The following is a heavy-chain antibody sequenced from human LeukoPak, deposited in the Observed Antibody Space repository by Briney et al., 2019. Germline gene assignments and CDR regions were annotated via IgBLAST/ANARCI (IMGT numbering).Heavy chain of an antibody. CDR2: TYYRSKWYN. J-gene: IGHJ4*02. CDR1: GESVSSNGAA. CDR3: VRGNMHFDY. D-gene: IGHD2-2*01. Sequence: SQTLSLTCAISGESVSSNGAAWNWIRQPPSRGLEWLGRTYYRSKWYNEYSVSVKSRITINPDTSKNQFSLQLNSVTPEDSAVYYCVRGNMHFDYWGQGTLVTVSS. V-gene: IGHV6-1*01.